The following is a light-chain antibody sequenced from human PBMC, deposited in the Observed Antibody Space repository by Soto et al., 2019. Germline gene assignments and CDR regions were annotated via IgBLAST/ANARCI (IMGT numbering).Light chain of an antibody. V-gene: IGKV3-15*01. CDR1: ESVNTN. Sequence: EIVMTQSPATLSVSPGERAALSCRASESVNTNLAWYQQKPGQAPRLLIYHASTRATGIPARFSGSGSGTEFTLTISSLQPEDFAVYFCHSYDKWPPGTFGQGTKVEIK. J-gene: IGKJ1*01. CDR3: HSYDKWPPGT. CDR2: HAS.